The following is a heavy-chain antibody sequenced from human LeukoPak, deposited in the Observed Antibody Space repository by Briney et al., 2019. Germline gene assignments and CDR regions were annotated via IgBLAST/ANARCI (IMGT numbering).Heavy chain of an antibody. CDR2: IQNDGKNK. CDR1: GFTFSSNG. CDR3: ARDWGTSSLYLVN. J-gene: IGHJ4*02. V-gene: IGHV3-30*02. Sequence: GGSLRLSCAASGFTFSSNGMHWVRQAPGKGLECVAFIQNDGKNKKYADSVKGRFTISRDNSKNTLYLQMNSLRAEDTAVYYCARDWGTSSLYLVNWGQGTLVTVSS. D-gene: IGHD6-6*01.